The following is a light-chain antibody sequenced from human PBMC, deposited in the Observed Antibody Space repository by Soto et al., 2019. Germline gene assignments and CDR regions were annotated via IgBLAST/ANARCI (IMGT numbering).Light chain of an antibody. CDR3: QQSYSTPPFT. Sequence: DIQMTQSPSSLSASVGDRVTITCRASQSISSYLNWYQQKPGKAPTLLIYAASSLQSGVPSRFSGSVSGTDFTLTISSLQPEDFATYYCQQSYSTPPFTFGPGTNVDI. J-gene: IGKJ3*01. CDR1: QSISSY. CDR2: AAS. V-gene: IGKV1-39*01.